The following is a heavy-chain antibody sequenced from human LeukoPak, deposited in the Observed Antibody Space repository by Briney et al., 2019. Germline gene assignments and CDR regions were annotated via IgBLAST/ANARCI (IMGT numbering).Heavy chain of an antibody. CDR2: IHYAGTT. V-gene: IGHV4-59*12. Sequence: PSETLSLTCTVSGGSITSSYWTWIRQPPGKGLEWIAYIHYAGTTKYSPSLKSRVTISVDTSKNQFSLKLSSVTAADTAVYYCARGYYGSGSHCCHMDVWGKGTTITVS. CDR1: GGSITSSY. J-gene: IGHJ6*03. D-gene: IGHD3-10*01. CDR3: ARGYYGSGSHCCHMDV.